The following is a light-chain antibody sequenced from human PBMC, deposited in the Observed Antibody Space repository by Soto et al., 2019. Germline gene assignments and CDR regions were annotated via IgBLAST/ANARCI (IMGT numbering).Light chain of an antibody. CDR2: GAS. Sequence: EVVQTQSPATLTVSPGERATLSCRASQSVSSNLAWYQQKPGQAPRLLIYGASTRATGIPARFSGSGSGTEFTLTISSLQSEDFAVYYCQQYNNWPPWTFGQGTKVDI. CDR3: QQYNNWPPWT. V-gene: IGKV3-15*01. CDR1: QSVSSN. J-gene: IGKJ1*01.